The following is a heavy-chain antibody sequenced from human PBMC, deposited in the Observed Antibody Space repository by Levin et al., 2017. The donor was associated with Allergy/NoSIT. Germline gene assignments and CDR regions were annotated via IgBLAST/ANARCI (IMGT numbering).Heavy chain of an antibody. Sequence: GSLRLSCTVSGGSISSYYWSWIRQPPGKGLEWIGYIYYSGSTNYNPTLKSRVTISVDTSKNQFSLKLSSVTAADTAVYYCARGVTMVHDFDYWGQGTLVTVSS. CDR1: GGSISSYY. J-gene: IGHJ4*02. CDR3: ARGVTMVHDFDY. D-gene: IGHD3-10*01. V-gene: IGHV4-59*01. CDR2: IYYSGST.